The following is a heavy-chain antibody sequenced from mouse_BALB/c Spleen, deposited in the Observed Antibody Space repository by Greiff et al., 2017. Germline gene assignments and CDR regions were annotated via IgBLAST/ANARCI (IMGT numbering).Heavy chain of an antibody. V-gene: IGHV1S81*02. Sequence: VQLQQPGAELVKPGASVKLSCKASGYTFTSYWMHWVKQRPGQGLEWIGEINPSNGRTNYNEKFKSKATLTVDKSSSTAYMQLSSLTSEDSAVYYCARGAESFDYWGQGTTLTVSS. J-gene: IGHJ2*01. CDR3: ARGAESFDY. CDR2: INPSNGRT. D-gene: IGHD3-3*01. CDR1: GYTFTSYW.